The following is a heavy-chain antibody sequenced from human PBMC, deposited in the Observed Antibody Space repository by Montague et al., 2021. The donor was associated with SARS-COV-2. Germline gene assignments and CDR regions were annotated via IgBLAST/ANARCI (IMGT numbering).Heavy chain of an antibody. CDR1: GGSFSGYH. D-gene: IGHD3-22*01. Sequence: SETLSLTCAVHGGSFSGYHWSRIRQPPGKGLEWIGEINHSGSTNYNPSLKIRVSISVDTSKNQFSLKLSSVTAADTAVYYCARGAPTITMIVVVFTGAGWYFDLWGRGTLVTVSS. J-gene: IGHJ2*01. CDR2: INHSGST. CDR3: ARGAPTITMIVVVFTGAGWYFDL. V-gene: IGHV4-34*01.